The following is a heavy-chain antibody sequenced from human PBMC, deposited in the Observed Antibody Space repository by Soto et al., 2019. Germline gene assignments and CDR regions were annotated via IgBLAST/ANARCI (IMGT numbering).Heavy chain of an antibody. CDR1: GGSISSGNYY. CDR3: ARGTRSSSWYPNWIGP. Sequence: PSETLSLTCTVSGGSISSGNYYWSWIRQHPGKGLDWIGYIYYSGNTYYNPSLKSRVTISVDTSKNQFSLKLSSVTAADTAVYYCARGTRSSSWYPNWIGPWGQGTLVTVSS. V-gene: IGHV4-31*03. CDR2: IYYSGNT. J-gene: IGHJ5*02. D-gene: IGHD6-13*01.